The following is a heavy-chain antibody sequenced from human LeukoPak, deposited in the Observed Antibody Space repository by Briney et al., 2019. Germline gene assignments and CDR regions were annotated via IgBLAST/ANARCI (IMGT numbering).Heavy chain of an antibody. V-gene: IGHV1-18*01. CDR2: ISAYNGNT. CDR3: ASQIGIVGATRFGY. CDR1: GYTFTRYG. D-gene: IGHD1-26*01. J-gene: IGHJ4*02. Sequence: ASVKVSCKASGYTFTRYGISWVGQAPGQGVEWVGWISAYNGNTNYAQKLQGRVTMTTDTSTSTAYMELRSLRSDDTAVYYCASQIGIVGATRFGYWGQGTLVTVSS.